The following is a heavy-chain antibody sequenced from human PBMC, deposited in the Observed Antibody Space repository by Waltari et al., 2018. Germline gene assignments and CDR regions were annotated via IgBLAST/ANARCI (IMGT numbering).Heavy chain of an antibody. Sequence: EVQLVESGGALVTPGGALRLACEASGPTFNGAWMSWVRQAPGKGLEGSGSVPSKGTADTTHYAAALKDRFTISGDDSRSTVYLQMNSLKTEDTGLYYGAADVPAPLAQIDFWGQGTQVTVSS. J-gene: IGHJ4*02. CDR3: AADVPAPLAQIDF. CDR1: GPTFNGAW. CDR2: VPSKGTADTT. V-gene: IGHV3-15*02. D-gene: IGHD3-10*02.